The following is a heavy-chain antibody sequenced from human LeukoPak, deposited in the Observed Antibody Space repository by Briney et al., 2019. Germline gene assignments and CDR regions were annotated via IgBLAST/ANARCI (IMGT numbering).Heavy chain of an antibody. CDR2: ISISGSTK. CDR3: ARDLGVTTPPWAY. D-gene: IGHD4-11*01. Sequence: GESLKISCAASGFTLSNYEMNWVRQAPGKGLEWVSYISISGSTKYYADSVKGRFTISRDDATNSVYLQMNSLRAEDTAVYYCARDLGVTTPPWAYWGQGTLVTVSS. V-gene: IGHV3-48*03. J-gene: IGHJ4*02. CDR1: GFTLSNYE.